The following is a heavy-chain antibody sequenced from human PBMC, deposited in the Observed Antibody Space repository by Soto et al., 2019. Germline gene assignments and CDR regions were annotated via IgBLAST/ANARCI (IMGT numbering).Heavy chain of an antibody. D-gene: IGHD2-2*02. CDR1: GGSISSYY. CDR3: ARGYCSSTICYIWDNWFDP. Sequence: QVQLQESGPGLVKPSETLSLTCTVSGGSISSYYWSWIRQPPGKGLEWIGYISYSGRNDYNPSLKSRVTISVDTSKTQFSLKLSSVTAADTAVYYCARGYCSSTICYIWDNWFDPWGQGTLVTVSS. V-gene: IGHV4-59*01. CDR2: ISYSGRN. J-gene: IGHJ5*02.